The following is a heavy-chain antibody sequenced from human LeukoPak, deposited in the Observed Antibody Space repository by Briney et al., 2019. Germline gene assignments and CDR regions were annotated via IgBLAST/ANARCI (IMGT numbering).Heavy chain of an antibody. D-gene: IGHD3-22*01. CDR1: GYTFISYG. J-gene: IGHJ4*02. V-gene: IGHV1-18*01. CDR3: ARGHRTAAYDSTGSDY. CDR2: ISAYNVNT. Sequence: GASVKVSCKASGYTFISYGISWVRQAPGQGLEWVGWISAYNVNTNYAQQFQGRVTMTTDTSTSTAYMELRSLRSDDTAVYYCARGHRTAAYDSTGSDYWGQGTLVTVSS.